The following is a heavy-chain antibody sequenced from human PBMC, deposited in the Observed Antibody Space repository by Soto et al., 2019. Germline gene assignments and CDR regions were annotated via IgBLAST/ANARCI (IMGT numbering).Heavy chain of an antibody. D-gene: IGHD6-19*01. CDR2: INHSGST. CDR3: ARGSKRIAVAGHVYYYGMDV. J-gene: IGHJ6*02. V-gene: IGHV4-34*01. Sequence: PSETLSLTCAVYGGSFSGYYWSWIRQPPGKGLEWIGEINHSGSTNYNPSLKSRVTISVDTSKNQFSLKLSSVTAADTAVYYCARGSKRIAVAGHVYYYGMDVWGQGTTVTVSS. CDR1: GGSFSGYY.